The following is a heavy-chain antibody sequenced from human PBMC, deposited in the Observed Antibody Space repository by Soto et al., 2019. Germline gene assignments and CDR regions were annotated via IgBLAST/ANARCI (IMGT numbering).Heavy chain of an antibody. CDR3: ARGPRGLYHHEY. V-gene: IGHV3-74*02. CDR2: INMDGTST. CDR1: GFTFSGDW. J-gene: IGHJ4*02. Sequence: VESGGGVVQPGGSLRLSCVASGFTFSGDWMHWVRKAAGKGLMWVSRINMDGTSTNYADSVKGRFTISRDNAKNTLYLQMNSLRVDDTAVYYCARGPRGLYHHEYWGQGALVTVS. D-gene: IGHD2-2*01.